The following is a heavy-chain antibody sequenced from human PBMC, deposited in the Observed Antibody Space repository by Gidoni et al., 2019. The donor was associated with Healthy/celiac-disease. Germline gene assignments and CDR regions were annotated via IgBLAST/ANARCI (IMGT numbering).Heavy chain of an antibody. D-gene: IGHD3-22*01. CDR1: GFPFSSYS. Sequence: EVQLVESGGGLVQPGGCLRLSCAASGFPFSSYSMNWVRQAPGKGLELVSDISSSSSTIYYADSVKGRFTISRDNAKNSLYLQMNSLRDEDTAVYYCARDSDMGGPYYYDSSGYSNFDYWGQGTLVTVSS. CDR2: ISSSSSTI. CDR3: ARDSDMGGPYYYDSSGYSNFDY. J-gene: IGHJ4*02. V-gene: IGHV3-48*02.